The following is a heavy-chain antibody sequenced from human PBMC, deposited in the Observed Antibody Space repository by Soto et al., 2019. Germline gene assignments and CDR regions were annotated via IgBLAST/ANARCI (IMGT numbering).Heavy chain of an antibody. D-gene: IGHD3-9*01. CDR3: ARRGILTGSSYYYGMDV. CDR2: IDPSDSYT. Sequence: GESLKISCKGCGYSFSSYWISWVRQMPGKGLEWMGRIDPSDSYTNYSPSFQGHVTISADKSISTAYLQWSSLKASDTAMYYCARRGILTGSSYYYGMDVLGQGTTLTISS. V-gene: IGHV5-10-1*01. J-gene: IGHJ6*02. CDR1: GYSFSSYW.